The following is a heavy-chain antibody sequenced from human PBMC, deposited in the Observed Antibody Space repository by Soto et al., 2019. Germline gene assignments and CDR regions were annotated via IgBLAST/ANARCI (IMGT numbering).Heavy chain of an antibody. V-gene: IGHV1-2*02. Sequence: QLHLVQSGAVVKKPGASVTVSCSASGYPVTAYYMHWVRQAPGRGLEWMGGINPATGAAKYTQTFQGGVPMARDTSPSTVFREPSGLASGGPAGFYCARGGGVGVAGSAAFDMWGQGTLVTVSS. D-gene: IGHD3-3*01. CDR1: GYPVTAYY. CDR3: ARGGGVGVAGSAAFDM. J-gene: IGHJ3*02. CDR2: INPATGAA.